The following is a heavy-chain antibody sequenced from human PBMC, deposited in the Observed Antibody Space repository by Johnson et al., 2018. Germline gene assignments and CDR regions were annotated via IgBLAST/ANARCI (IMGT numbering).Heavy chain of an antibody. D-gene: IGHD2-21*02. V-gene: IGHV3-49*05. J-gene: IGHJ6*03. CDR1: GFTFGDYA. Sequence: VQLVESGGGLVKPGGSLRLSCAASGFTFGDYAMSWFRQAPGKGLEWVGFIRSKAYGGTTEYAASAKGRFTISRDDSKSIAYLQMTSLKTEDTARYYCFRGECGGDCYSGTDSDYMGVWGRGTTVTVSS. CDR3: FRGECGGDCYSGTDSDYMGV. CDR2: IRSKAYGGTT.